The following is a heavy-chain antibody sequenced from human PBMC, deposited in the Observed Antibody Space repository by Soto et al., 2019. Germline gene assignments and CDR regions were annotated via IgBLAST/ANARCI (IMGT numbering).Heavy chain of an antibody. Sequence: GASVKVSCKASGYTFLNYYIHWGRQAPGQGLEWMGIFNPTSGSTNYAQKLQGRVTMTADTSTSTAYMELRSLRSEDTAVYYCARGRGRLPSVEYYFEYWGQGTLVTVSS. D-gene: IGHD6-25*01. CDR1: GYTFLNYY. J-gene: IGHJ4*02. CDR2: FNPTSGST. CDR3: ARGRGRLPSVEYYFEY. V-gene: IGHV1-46*01.